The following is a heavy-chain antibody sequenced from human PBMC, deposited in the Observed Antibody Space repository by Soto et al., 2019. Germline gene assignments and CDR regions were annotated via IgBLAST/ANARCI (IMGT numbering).Heavy chain of an antibody. J-gene: IGHJ6*02. CDR3: ARVEGPASYYYYGMDV. CDR1: GYSFTSYW. V-gene: IGHV5-51*01. D-gene: IGHD2-2*01. Sequence: GESLKISCKGCGYSFTSYWIGWVRQMPGKGLEWMGIIYPGDSDTRYSPSFQGQVTISADKSISTAYLQWSSLKASDTAMYYCARVEGPASYYYYGMDVWGQGTTVTVSS. CDR2: IYPGDSDT.